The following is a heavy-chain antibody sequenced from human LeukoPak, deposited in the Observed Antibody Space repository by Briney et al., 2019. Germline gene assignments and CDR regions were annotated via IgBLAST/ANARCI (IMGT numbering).Heavy chain of an antibody. CDR3: AKDQVEGWLPYFDY. Sequence: GGPLRLSCAASGFTFSSYGMHWVRQAPGKGLEWVAVIWYDGSNKYYADSVKGRFTISRDNSKNTLYLQMNSLRAEDTAVYYCAKDQVEGWLPYFDYWGQGTLVTVSS. V-gene: IGHV3-33*06. CDR2: IWYDGSNK. D-gene: IGHD5-12*01. CDR1: GFTFSSYG. J-gene: IGHJ4*02.